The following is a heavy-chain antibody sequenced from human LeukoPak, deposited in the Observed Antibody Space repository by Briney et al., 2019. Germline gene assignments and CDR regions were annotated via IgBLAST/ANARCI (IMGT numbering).Heavy chain of an antibody. V-gene: IGHV3-23*01. J-gene: IGHJ4*02. CDR2: ISVSGDNT. CDR3: ATAASRRIAAASDY. D-gene: IGHD6-13*01. CDR1: GFTFSNYA. Sequence: PGGSLRLSCAASGFTFSNYAMSWVRQAPGKGLEWVSGISVSGDNTYYADSVKGRFTISRDNPKNTLYLQMNSLRAEDTALYYCATAASRRIAAASDYWGQGTLVTVSS.